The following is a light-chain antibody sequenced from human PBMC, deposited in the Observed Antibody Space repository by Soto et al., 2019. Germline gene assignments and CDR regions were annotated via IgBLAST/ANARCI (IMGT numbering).Light chain of an antibody. CDR3: YQYNRWLTWT. V-gene: IGKV3-15*01. J-gene: IGKJ1*01. Sequence: IRMTPTDPTLSVYGRDRATGSRRASKSISSKLAWYQQRPGQAPRLLIYSASTRATGIPARFSGSGSGREASPIIISFQPEDCAAYYCYQYNRWLTWTFGQGTKVDIK. CDR2: SAS. CDR1: KSISSK.